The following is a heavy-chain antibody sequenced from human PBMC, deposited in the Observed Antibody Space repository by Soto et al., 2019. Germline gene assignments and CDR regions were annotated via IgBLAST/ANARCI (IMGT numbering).Heavy chain of an antibody. CDR2: ISSNGVGT. D-gene: IGHD6-6*01. J-gene: IGHJ6*03. CDR3: ARRARPDFYYMDV. Sequence: EVQLAESGGGLAQPGGSLRLSCAASGFTLSGYAMDWVRQAPGKGLEYVSGISSNGVGTYYANSVQGRFTISRDNSKNTVYLQMGSLRREDMAVYYCARRARPDFYYMDVWGKETTVTVSS. CDR1: GFTLSGYA. V-gene: IGHV3-64*01.